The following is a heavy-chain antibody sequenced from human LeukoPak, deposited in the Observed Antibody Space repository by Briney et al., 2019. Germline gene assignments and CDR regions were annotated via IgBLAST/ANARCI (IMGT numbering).Heavy chain of an antibody. CDR3: ARDLKLWFRELLGY. D-gene: IGHD3-10*01. Sequence: GASVKVSCKASGYTFTGYYMHWVRQAPGRGLEWMGWINPNSGGTNYAQKFQGRVTMTRDTSISTAYMELSRLRSDDTAVYYCARDLKLWFRELLGYWGQGTLVTVSS. J-gene: IGHJ4*02. CDR2: INPNSGGT. CDR1: GYTFTGYY. V-gene: IGHV1-2*02.